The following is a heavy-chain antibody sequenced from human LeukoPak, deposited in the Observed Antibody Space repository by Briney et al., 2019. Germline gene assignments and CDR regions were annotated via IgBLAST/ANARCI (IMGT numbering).Heavy chain of an antibody. Sequence: GRSLRLSCAASGFTFSSYAMHWVRQAPGKGLEWVAVISYDGSNKYYADSVKGRFTISRDNSKNTLYLQMNSLRAEDTAVYYCAKGTTVTTRPYYFDYWGQGTLVTVSS. V-gene: IGHV3-30-3*01. J-gene: IGHJ4*02. CDR3: AKGTTVTTRPYYFDY. CDR1: GFTFSSYA. D-gene: IGHD4-17*01. CDR2: ISYDGSNK.